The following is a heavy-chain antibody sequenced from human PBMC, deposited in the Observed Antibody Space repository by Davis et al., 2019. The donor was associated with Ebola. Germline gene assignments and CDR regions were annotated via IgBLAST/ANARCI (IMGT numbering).Heavy chain of an antibody. D-gene: IGHD2-21*02. CDR3: AKVCGPVTYYYYGMDV. CDR2: ISGSGGST. Sequence: GESLKISCAASGFTFSSYAMSWVRQAPGKGLEWVSAISGSGGSTYYADSVKGRFTISRDNSKNTLYLQMNSLRAEDTAVYYCAKVCGPVTYYYYGMDVWGQGTTVTVSS. V-gene: IGHV3-23*01. J-gene: IGHJ6*02. CDR1: GFTFSSYA.